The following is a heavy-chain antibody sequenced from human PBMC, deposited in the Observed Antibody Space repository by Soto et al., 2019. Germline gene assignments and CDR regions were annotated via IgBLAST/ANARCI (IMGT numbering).Heavy chain of an antibody. J-gene: IGHJ3*02. CDR1: GYSFTSYW. CDR2: IYPGDSDT. CDR3: ASSLWGSYRYRAFDI. D-gene: IGHD3-16*02. Sequence: GESLKISCKGSGYSFTSYWIGWVRQMPGKGLEWMGIIYPGDSDTRYSPSFQGQVTISADKSISTAYLQWSSLKASYISLFYFASSLWGSYRYRAFDIWGQGTMVTVSS. V-gene: IGHV5-51*01.